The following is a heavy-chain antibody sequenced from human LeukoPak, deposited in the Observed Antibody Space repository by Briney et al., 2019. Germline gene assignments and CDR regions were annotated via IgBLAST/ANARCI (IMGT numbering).Heavy chain of an antibody. J-gene: IGHJ4*02. V-gene: IGHV3-74*01. D-gene: IGHD1-20*01. CDR3: AKGHNWNDFRPDVLDY. CDR2: INTDGSST. Sequence: PGGSLRLSCAASGFTFSSYWMHWVRQAPGKGLVWVSRINTDGSSTSYADSVKGRFTISRDNAKNTLYLQMNSLRAEDTAVYYCAKGHNWNDFRPDVLDYWGQGTLVTVSS. CDR1: GFTFSSYW.